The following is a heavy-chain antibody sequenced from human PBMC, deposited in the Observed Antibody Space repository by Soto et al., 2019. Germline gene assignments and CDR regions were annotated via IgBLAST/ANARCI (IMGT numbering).Heavy chain of an antibody. J-gene: IGHJ4*02. Sequence: SETLSLTCAVYGGSFSGYYWSWIRQPPGKGLEWIGEINHSGSTNYNPSLKSRVTISVDTSKNQFSLKLSSVTAADTAVYYCARRGASGTPEPTNFDYWGQGTLLTVSS. D-gene: IGHD1-26*01. CDR1: GGSFSGYY. CDR3: ARRGASGTPEPTNFDY. CDR2: INHSGST. V-gene: IGHV4-34*01.